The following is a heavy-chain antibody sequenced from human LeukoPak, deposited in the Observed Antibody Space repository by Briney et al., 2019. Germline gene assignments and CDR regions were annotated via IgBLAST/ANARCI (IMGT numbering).Heavy chain of an antibody. V-gene: IGHV1-2*06. CDR3: ARVGRWLQDWYFDL. CDR2: INPNSGGT. J-gene: IGHJ2*01. CDR1: GYTFTGYY. Sequence: ASVKVSCKASGYTFTGYYMHWVRQAPGQGLEWMGRINPNSGGTNYAQKFQGRVTMTRDTSISTAYMELGRLRSDDTAVYYCARVGRWLQDWYFDLWGRGTLVTVSS. D-gene: IGHD5-24*01.